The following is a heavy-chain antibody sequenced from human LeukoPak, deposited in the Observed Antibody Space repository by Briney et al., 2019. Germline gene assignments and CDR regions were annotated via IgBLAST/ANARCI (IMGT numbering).Heavy chain of an antibody. CDR2: INWYEGST. Sequence: GGPLRLSCAASGFPQEDYGMRGLPHAPEKGGEGVSGINWYEGSTRYADYVKGRFTISRDNAKNSLYLQLNSLRAEDTAWYYCARNVYYDSSGYTGGYWGQGPLVRVSS. CDR3: ARNVYYDSSGYTGGY. V-gene: IGHV3-20*04. D-gene: IGHD3-22*01. J-gene: IGHJ4*02. CDR1: GFPQEDYG.